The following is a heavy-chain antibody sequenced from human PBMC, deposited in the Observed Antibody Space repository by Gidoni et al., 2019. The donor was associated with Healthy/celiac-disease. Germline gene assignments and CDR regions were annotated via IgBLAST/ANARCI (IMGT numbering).Heavy chain of an antibody. Sequence: HVQLQQWGAGLLKPSETLSLTCAVYGGSFSGYYWSWIRQPPGKGLEWIGEINHSGSTNYNPSLKSRVTISVDTSKNQFSLKLSSVTAADTAVYYCARGEEQWLVLDYWGQGTLVTVSS. J-gene: IGHJ4*02. V-gene: IGHV4-34*01. CDR2: INHSGST. D-gene: IGHD6-19*01. CDR1: GGSFSGYY. CDR3: ARGEEQWLVLDY.